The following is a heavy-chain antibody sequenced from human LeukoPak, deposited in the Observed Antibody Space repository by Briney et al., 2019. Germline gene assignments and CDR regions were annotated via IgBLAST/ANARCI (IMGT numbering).Heavy chain of an antibody. CDR3: ARGTVPVGPHLDY. D-gene: IGHD4-17*01. CDR1: GFTFSSYE. Sequence: GGSLRLSCAASGFTFSSYEMNWARQAPGKGLEWVSYISSSGSTIYYADSVKGRFTISRDNAKNSLYLQMNSLRAEDTAVYYCARGTVPVGPHLDYWGQGTLVTVSS. CDR2: ISSSGSTI. V-gene: IGHV3-48*03. J-gene: IGHJ4*02.